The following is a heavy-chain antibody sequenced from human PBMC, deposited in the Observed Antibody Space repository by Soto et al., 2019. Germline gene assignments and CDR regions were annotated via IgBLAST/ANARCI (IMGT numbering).Heavy chain of an antibody. V-gene: IGHV4-31*03. CDR2: IYYTGST. J-gene: IGHJ6*02. CDR1: GATISSGGFY. D-gene: IGHD4-17*01. CDR3: ARDDSFYGEPGYGMNV. Sequence: QVQLQESGPGLVEASQTLSLTCTVSGATISSGGFYLSWIRQRPGKGLEWIGHIYYTGSTYYNPSLNSRVTISVDMSRNQFSLKLRSVTAADTAKYFCARDDSFYGEPGYGMNVWGQGTTVTVSS.